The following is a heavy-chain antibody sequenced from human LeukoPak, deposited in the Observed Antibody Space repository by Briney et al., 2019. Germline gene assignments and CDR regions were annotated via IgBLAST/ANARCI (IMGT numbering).Heavy chain of an antibody. CDR1: GGSISSGDYY. V-gene: IGHV4-30-4*01. CDR2: IYYSGST. Sequence: PSETLSLTCTVSGGSISSGDYYWSWIRQPPGKGLEWIGYIYYSGSTCYNPSLKSRVSISIDTSKNQFSLKLSSVTAADTAVYYCARVYQGIPGYWGQGTLVTVSS. D-gene: IGHD2-8*01. CDR3: ARVYQGIPGY. J-gene: IGHJ4*02.